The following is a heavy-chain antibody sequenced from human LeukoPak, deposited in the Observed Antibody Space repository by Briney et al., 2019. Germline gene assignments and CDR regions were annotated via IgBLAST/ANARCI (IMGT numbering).Heavy chain of an antibody. Sequence: ASVKVSCTASGYTFTSYAMNWVRQAPGQGLEWMGWINTNTGNPTYAQGFTGRFVFSLDTSVSTAYLQISSLKAEDTAVYYCAREIRGTVTTFTFGYWGQGTLVTVSS. CDR2: INTNTGNP. CDR3: AREIRGTVTTFTFGY. D-gene: IGHD4-17*01. CDR1: GYTFTSYA. V-gene: IGHV7-4-1*02. J-gene: IGHJ4*02.